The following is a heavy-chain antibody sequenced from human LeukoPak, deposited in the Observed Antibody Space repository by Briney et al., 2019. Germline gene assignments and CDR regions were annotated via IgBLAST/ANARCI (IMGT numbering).Heavy chain of an antibody. V-gene: IGHV1-18*01. Sequence: GASVKVCCKASGYTFTSYGISWVRQAPGQGLEWMGWISAYNGNTNYAQKLQGRVTMTTDTSTSTAYMELRSLRSDDTAVYYCARADIVVVPAAPTFDPWGQGTLVTVSS. CDR3: ARADIVVVPAAPTFDP. J-gene: IGHJ5*02. D-gene: IGHD2-2*01. CDR1: GYTFTSYG. CDR2: ISAYNGNT.